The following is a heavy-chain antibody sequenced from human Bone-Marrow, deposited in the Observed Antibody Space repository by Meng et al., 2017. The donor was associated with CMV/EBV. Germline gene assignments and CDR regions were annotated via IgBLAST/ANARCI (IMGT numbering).Heavy chain of an antibody. V-gene: IGHV4-34*01. D-gene: IGHD1-14*01. CDR2: INYGGST. CDR1: GGSFNGYY. Sequence: SETLSLTCIVYGGSFNGYYWSWIRQPPGKGLEWIGEINYGGSTNYNPSLKSRVTISIDTSKNQFSLKLSSVTAADTAVYYCARGMRYDWNHYNFDDWGQGTLVTVSS. J-gene: IGHJ4*02. CDR3: ARGMRYDWNHYNFDD.